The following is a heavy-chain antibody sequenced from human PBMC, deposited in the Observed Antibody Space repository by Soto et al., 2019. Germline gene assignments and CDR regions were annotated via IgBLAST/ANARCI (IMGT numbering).Heavy chain of an antibody. CDR2: IYYSGAS. Sequence: SETLSLTCSVSGVSISSGTYYWTWIRQHPGKGLEWIGYIYYSGASYFNPSLQSRISMSIDTSENQFSLNLSSVTAADTALYYCASGRVIASSPLDYWGQGTLVTVSS. J-gene: IGHJ4*02. CDR1: GVSISSGTYY. D-gene: IGHD2-21*01. V-gene: IGHV4-31*03. CDR3: ASGRVIASSPLDY.